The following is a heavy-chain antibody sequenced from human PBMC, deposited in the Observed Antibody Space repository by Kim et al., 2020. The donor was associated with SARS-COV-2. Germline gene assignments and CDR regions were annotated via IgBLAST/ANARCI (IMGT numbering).Heavy chain of an antibody. CDR2: FDPEDGET. D-gene: IGHD4-4*01. CDR3: ATPGGTVTTSGFDY. CDR1: GYTLTELS. J-gene: IGHJ4*02. Sequence: ASVKVSCKVSGYTLTELSMHWVRQAPGKGLEWMGGFDPEDGETIYAQKFQGRVTMTEDTSTDTAYMELSSLRSEDTAVYYCATPGGTVTTSGFDYWGQGTLVTVSS. V-gene: IGHV1-24*01.